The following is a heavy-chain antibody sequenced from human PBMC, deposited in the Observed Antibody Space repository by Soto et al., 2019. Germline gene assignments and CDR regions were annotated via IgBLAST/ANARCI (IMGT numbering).Heavy chain of an antibody. J-gene: IGHJ5*02. CDR2: ISGSGGST. CDR1: GFTFSSYA. CDR3: AKDSLLWFGELTENWFDP. Sequence: GGSLRLSCAASGFTFSSYAMSWVRQAPGKGLEWVSAISGSGGSTYYADSVKGRFTISRDNSKNTLYLQMNSLRAEDTAVYYCAKDSLLWFGELTENWFDPWGQGTLVTVSS. D-gene: IGHD3-10*01. V-gene: IGHV3-23*01.